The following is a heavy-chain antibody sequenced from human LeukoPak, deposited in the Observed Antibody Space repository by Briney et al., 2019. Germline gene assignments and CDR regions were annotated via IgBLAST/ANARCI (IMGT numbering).Heavy chain of an antibody. CDR3: ARDREDTAMEDDAFDI. V-gene: IGHV3-74*01. CDR1: GFTFSSYW. CDR2: ISTDGSST. D-gene: IGHD5-18*01. J-gene: IGHJ3*02. Sequence: PGGSLRLSCAASGFTFSSYWMHWVRQAPGKGLVWVSRISTDGSSTFYADSVRGRFTISRDNAKNSLYLQMNSLRAEDTAVYYCARDREDTAMEDDAFDIWGQGTMVTVSS.